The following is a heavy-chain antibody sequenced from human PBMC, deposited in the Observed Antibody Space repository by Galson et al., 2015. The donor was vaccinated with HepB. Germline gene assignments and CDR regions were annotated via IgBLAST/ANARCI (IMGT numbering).Heavy chain of an antibody. CDR2: ISWNSGSI. CDR1: GFTFDDYA. D-gene: IGHD6-6*01. J-gene: IGHJ5*02. V-gene: IGHV3-9*01. Sequence: SLRLSCAASGFTFDDYAMHWVRQAPGNGLEWVSGISWNSGSIGYADSVKGRFTISRDNAKNSLYLQMNSLRAEDTALYYCAKGPEYTSFAGARNWFDPWGQGSLVTVSS. CDR3: AKGPEYTSFAGARNWFDP.